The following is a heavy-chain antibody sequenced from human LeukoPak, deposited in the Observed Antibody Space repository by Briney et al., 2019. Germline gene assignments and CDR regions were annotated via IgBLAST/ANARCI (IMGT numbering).Heavy chain of an antibody. Sequence: SGPTLVNPTQTLTLTCTFSGFSLSTSGVGVNWIRQPPGKALEWLALIYWNDDKGYSPSLKSRLTVTKDTSKNQVVLTMTNMDPVDTATYYCAHSPPFCSSTSCHLNYFDYWGQGTLVTVSS. D-gene: IGHD2-2*01. J-gene: IGHJ4*02. CDR2: IYWNDDK. V-gene: IGHV2-5*01. CDR3: AHSPPFCSSTSCHLNYFDY. CDR1: GFSLSTSGVG.